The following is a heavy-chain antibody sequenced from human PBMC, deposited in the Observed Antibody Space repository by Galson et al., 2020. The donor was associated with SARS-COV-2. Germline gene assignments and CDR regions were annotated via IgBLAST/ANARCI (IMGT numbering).Heavy chain of an antibody. Sequence: TGGSLRLSCAASGFTFSSYAMHWVRQAPGKGLEWVAVISYDGTNKYYADSVKGRFTISRDNSKNTLYLQMNSLRGEDTAVYYCAREVYAMYYYYYGMDVWGQGTTVTVSS. CDR3: AREVYAMYYYYYGMDV. V-gene: IGHV3-30-3*01. CDR1: GFTFSSYA. J-gene: IGHJ6*02. CDR2: ISYDGTNK. D-gene: IGHD2-8*01.